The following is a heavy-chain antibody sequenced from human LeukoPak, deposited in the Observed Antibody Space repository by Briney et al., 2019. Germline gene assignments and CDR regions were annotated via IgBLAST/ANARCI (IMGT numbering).Heavy chain of an antibody. J-gene: IGHJ4*02. Sequence: ASVKVSCKASGYTFTSYDINWVRQATGQGLEWLGWMNPNSGNTGYAQKFQGRVTMTRNTSISTAYMELSSQRSEDTAVYYCARGPSGYSGYVLFNYWGQGTLVTVSS. CDR2: MNPNSGNT. D-gene: IGHD5-12*01. CDR3: ARGPSGYSGYVLFNY. CDR1: GYTFTSYD. V-gene: IGHV1-8*01.